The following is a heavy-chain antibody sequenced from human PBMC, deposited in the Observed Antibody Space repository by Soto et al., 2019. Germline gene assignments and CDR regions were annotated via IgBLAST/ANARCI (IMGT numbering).Heavy chain of an antibody. D-gene: IGHD5-12*01. CDR1: GFTFSNAW. CDR2: IKSKTDGGTT. CDR3: AITVGYSGYDNLDY. J-gene: IGHJ4*02. V-gene: IGHV3-15*07. Sequence: GGSLRLSCAASGFTFSNAWMNWVRQAPGKGLEWVGRIKSKTDGGTTDYAAPVKGRFTISRDDSKNTLYLQMNSLRAEDTAVYYCAITVGYSGYDNLDYWGQGTLVTVSS.